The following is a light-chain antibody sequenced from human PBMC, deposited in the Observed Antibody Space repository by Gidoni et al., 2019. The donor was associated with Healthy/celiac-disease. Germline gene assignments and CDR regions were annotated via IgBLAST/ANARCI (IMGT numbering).Light chain of an antibody. CDR1: SSDVGSYNL. Sequence: QSALTQPASVSGSPGQSITISCTGTSSDVGSYNLVSWYQQHPGKAPKLMIYEVSKRPSGVSNRFSGSKSGNTASLTISGLQAEDEADYSCCSYAGSTRVFGGGTKLTVL. CDR2: EVS. CDR3: CSYAGSTRV. J-gene: IGLJ3*02. V-gene: IGLV2-23*02.